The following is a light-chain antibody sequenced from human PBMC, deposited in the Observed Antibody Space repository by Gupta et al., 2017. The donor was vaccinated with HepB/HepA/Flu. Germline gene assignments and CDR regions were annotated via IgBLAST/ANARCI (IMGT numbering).Light chain of an antibody. CDR1: SSDVGGYNL. Sequence: QSALTQPASVSGSPGQTITISCTGTSSDVGGYNLASWYQQHPGKAPKVLLYEVHKRPSGLSDRFSGSKSGNTASLTISGLQAEDDGDYYCCSYAGSRTFMLFGGGTKLTVL. V-gene: IGLV2-23*02. CDR3: CSYAGSRTFML. J-gene: IGLJ2*01. CDR2: EVH.